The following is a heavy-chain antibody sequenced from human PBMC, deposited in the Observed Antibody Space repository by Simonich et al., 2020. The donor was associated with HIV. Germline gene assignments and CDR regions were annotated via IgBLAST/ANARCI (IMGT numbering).Heavy chain of an antibody. CDR1: GFTFDDYA. Sequence: VQLVESGVGLVQAGRSLRLSCAASGFTFDDYAMYWVRQVAGKGVEWVAGSSWNSGKIHYSDSVKGRFTISRDNAKNSLYLQMNSLTSEDTALYYCAKDRIVGATTYYFDYWGQGTLVTVSS. D-gene: IGHD1-26*01. V-gene: IGHV3-9*01. CDR3: AKDRIVGATTYYFDY. J-gene: IGHJ4*02. CDR2: SSWNSGKI.